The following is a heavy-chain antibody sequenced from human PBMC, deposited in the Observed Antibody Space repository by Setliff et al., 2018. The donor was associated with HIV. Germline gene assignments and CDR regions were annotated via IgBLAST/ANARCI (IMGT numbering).Heavy chain of an antibody. J-gene: IGHJ4*02. V-gene: IGHV3-66*02. CDR1: GFTVSSHY. CDR2: IYSDGST. Sequence: LRLSCAASGFTVSSHYMSWVRQAPGKGLEWVSTIYSDGSTYHADSVKGRFTLSRDTSKNTLSLQMNSLPPEDTAVFYRARVRLYRSALDYWGQGTLVTVSS. CDR3: ARVRLYRSALDY. D-gene: IGHD2-15*01.